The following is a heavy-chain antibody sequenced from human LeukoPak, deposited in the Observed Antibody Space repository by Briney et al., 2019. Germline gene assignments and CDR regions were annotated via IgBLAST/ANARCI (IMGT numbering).Heavy chain of an antibody. CDR1: GGSISSYY. Sequence: SETLSLTCTVSGGSISSYYWSWIRQPPGKGLEWIGYIYYSGSTNYNPPLKSRVTISVDTSKNQFSLKLSSVTAADTAVYYCARVIRTYFDPWGQGTLVTVSS. D-gene: IGHD3-16*01. V-gene: IGHV4-59*01. CDR3: ARVIRTYFDP. CDR2: IYYSGST. J-gene: IGHJ5*02.